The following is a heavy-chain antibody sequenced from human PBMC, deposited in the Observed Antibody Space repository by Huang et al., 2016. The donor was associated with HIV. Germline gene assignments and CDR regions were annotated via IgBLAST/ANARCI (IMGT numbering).Heavy chain of an antibody. CDR3: AREEVEFGDYYYGLDV. D-gene: IGHD2-21*01. CDR2: SIPIYGNP. CDR1: GGTFSSHA. Sequence: QVQLVQSGAEVKKPGSSVKVSCKASGGTFSSHAFIWGRPVPGQGLEWMGSSIPIYGNPKYAQKLQGGVTITAVESTRTVFMEMSSMRYEDSAAYYCAREEVEFGDYYYGLDVWGQGTTVTVSS. V-gene: IGHV1-69*18. J-gene: IGHJ6*02.